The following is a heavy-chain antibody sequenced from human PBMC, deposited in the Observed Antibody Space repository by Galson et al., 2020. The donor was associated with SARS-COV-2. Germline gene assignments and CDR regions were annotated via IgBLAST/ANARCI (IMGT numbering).Heavy chain of an antibody. V-gene: IGHV3-23*01. Sequence: GESLKISCAASGFTFSSYAMSWVRQAPGKGLEWVSAISRSGGSTYYADSVKGRFTISRDNSKNTLYLQMNSLRADDTAVYYCAKDPFSAAISVYYFDYWGQGTLVTVSS. CDR3: AKDPFSAAISVYYFDY. D-gene: IGHD2-2*01. CDR2: ISRSGGST. J-gene: IGHJ4*02. CDR1: GFTFSSYA.